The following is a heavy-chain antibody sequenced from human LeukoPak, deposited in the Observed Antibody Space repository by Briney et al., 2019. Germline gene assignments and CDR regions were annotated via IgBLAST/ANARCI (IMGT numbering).Heavy chain of an antibody. V-gene: IGHV4-34*01. CDR1: GGSFSGYY. CDR2: INHSGST. J-gene: IGHJ4*02. CDR3: ARVGLGWFGEDY. D-gene: IGHD3-10*01. Sequence: PSETLSLTCAVYGGSFSGYYWSWIRQPPGKGLEWIGEINHSGSTNYNPSLKSRVTISVDTSKNQFSLKLSSVTAADTAVYYCARVGLGWFGEDYWGQGTLVTVSS.